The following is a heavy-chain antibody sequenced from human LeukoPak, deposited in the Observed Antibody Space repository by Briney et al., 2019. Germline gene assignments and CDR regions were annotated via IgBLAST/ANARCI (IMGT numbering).Heavy chain of an antibody. CDR3: AHNIFTMARGVRRNWFDP. J-gene: IGHJ5*02. D-gene: IGHD3-10*01. Sequence: ESGPTLVKPTQTLTLTCTFSGFSLSTSGVGVGWIRQPPGKALEWPALIYWNDDKRYSPSLKSRLTITKDTSKNQVVLTMTNMDPVDTATYYCAHNIFTMARGVRRNWFDPWGQGTLVTVSS. V-gene: IGHV2-5*01. CDR2: IYWNDDK. CDR1: GFSLSTSGVG.